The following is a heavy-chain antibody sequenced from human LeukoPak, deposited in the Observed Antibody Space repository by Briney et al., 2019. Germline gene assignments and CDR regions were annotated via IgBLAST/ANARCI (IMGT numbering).Heavy chain of an antibody. V-gene: IGHV4-61*08. D-gene: IGHD3-22*01. Sequence: SETLSLTCTVSGGSISSGGYYWSWIRQHPGKSLEWIGYIYYSGSTNYNPSLKSRVTISVDTSKNQFSLKLSSVTAADTAVYYCARADLGRDSSGYYYYYGMDVWGQGTTVTVSS. J-gene: IGHJ6*02. CDR1: GGSISSGGYY. CDR3: ARADLGRDSSGYYYYYGMDV. CDR2: IYYSGST.